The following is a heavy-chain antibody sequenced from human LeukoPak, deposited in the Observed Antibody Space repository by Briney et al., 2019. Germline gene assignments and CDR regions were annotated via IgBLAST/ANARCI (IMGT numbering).Heavy chain of an antibody. D-gene: IGHD6-19*01. CDR1: GFTFSSYA. CDR3: ARGSGWSD. Sequence: GGSLRLSCAASGFTFSSYAMHWVRQAPGKGLEWVAVISYDGSNKYYADSVKGRFTISRDNSKNTLYLQMNSLRAEDTAVYYCARGSGWSDWGQGTLATVSS. CDR2: ISYDGSNK. J-gene: IGHJ4*02. V-gene: IGHV3-30-3*01.